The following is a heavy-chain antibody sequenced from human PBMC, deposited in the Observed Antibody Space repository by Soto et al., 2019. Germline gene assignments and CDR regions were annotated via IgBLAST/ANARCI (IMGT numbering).Heavy chain of an antibody. CDR1: GGSISSYY. V-gene: IGHV4-59*01. D-gene: IGHD6-13*01. CDR2: IYYSGST. Sequence: SETLSLTCTVSGGSISSYYWSWIRQPPGKGLEWIGYIYYSGSTNYNPSLKSRVTISVDTSKNQFSLKLSSVTAADTAVYYCARGSIGHSSSWRRIDYWGQGTLVTVSS. J-gene: IGHJ4*02. CDR3: ARGSIGHSSSWRRIDY.